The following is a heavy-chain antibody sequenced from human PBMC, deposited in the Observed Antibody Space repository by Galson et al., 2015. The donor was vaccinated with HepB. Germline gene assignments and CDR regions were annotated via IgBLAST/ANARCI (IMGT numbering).Heavy chain of an antibody. V-gene: IGHV2-70*11. CDR3: ARTSNHIVVVPAAPQGVGYYYYYMDV. Sequence: PALVKPPQTLTLTCTFSGFSLRTSGMCVSWIRQPPGKALEWLARIDWDDDKYYSTSLKTRLTISKDTSKNQVVLTMTNMDPVDTATYYCARTSNHIVVVPAAPQGVGYYYYYMDVWGKGTTVTVSS. J-gene: IGHJ6*03. CDR2: IDWDDDK. CDR1: GFSLRTSGMC. D-gene: IGHD2-2*01.